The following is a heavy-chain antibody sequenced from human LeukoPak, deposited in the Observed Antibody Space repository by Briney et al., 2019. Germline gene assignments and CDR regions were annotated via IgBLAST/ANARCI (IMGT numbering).Heavy chain of an antibody. V-gene: IGHV3-23*01. CDR3: AKTSYGSGSYYPDY. Sequence: GGSLRLSCAVSGFTFSSYAMSWVRQAPGKGLEWVSTISGSGGSTYYADSVKGRFTISRDNSKNTLYLQMNSLRAEDTAVYYCAKTSYGSGSYYPDYWGQGTLVTVSS. CDR2: ISGSGGST. CDR1: GFTFSSYA. J-gene: IGHJ4*02. D-gene: IGHD3-10*01.